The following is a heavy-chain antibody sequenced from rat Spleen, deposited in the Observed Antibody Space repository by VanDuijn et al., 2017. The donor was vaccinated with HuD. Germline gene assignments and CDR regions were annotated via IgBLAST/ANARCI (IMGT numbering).Heavy chain of an antibody. CDR1: GFTFSYYD. J-gene: IGHJ3*01. D-gene: IGHD1-10*01. CDR2: ISTGGGNT. Sequence: EVQLVESGGGLVQPGGSMKLSCAASGFTFSYYDMAWVRQAPTKGLEWVASISTGGGNTYYRDSVKGRFTISRDNAKSTLYLQMDSLRSEDTATYYCARHGIYNNYGWFAYWGQGTLVTVSS. V-gene: IGHV5-25*01. CDR3: ARHGIYNNYGWFAY.